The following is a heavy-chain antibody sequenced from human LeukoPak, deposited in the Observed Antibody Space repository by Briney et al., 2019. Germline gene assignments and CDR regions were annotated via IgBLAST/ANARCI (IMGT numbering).Heavy chain of an antibody. CDR2: IDYSGST. V-gene: IGHV4-39*01. CDR1: GGSFSSSSYY. D-gene: IGHD3-3*01. Sequence: SETLSVTCTVSGGSFSSSSYYWGWIRQPPGKGLEWIRSIDYSGSTYYHPSLKSRVTISVDTSKNQFSLKLSSVTAADTAVYYCARPVRDTGYYDFWSGFSDGPSRYYFDYWGQGTLVTVSS. CDR3: ARPVRDTGYYDFWSGFSDGPSRYYFDY. J-gene: IGHJ4*02.